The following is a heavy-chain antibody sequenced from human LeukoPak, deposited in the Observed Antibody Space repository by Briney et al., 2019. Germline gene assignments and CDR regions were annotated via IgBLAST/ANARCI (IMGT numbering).Heavy chain of an antibody. CDR2: ISGSGGST. CDR1: GFTFSSYA. D-gene: IGHD3-22*01. J-gene: IGHJ4*02. CDR3: AKVVRGYYYDSSGYYYFDY. V-gene: IGHV3-23*01. Sequence: GGSLRLSCAASGFTFSSYAMSWARQAPGKGLEWVSAISGSGGSTYYADSVKGRFTISRDNSKNTLYLQMNSLRAEDTAVYYCAKVVRGYYYDSSGYYYFDYWGQGTLVTVSS.